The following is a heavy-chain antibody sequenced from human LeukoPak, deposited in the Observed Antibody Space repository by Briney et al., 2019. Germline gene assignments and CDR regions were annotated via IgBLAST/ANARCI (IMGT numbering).Heavy chain of an antibody. V-gene: IGHV3-23*01. CDR1: GFTFSAYS. D-gene: IGHD2-21*02. Sequence: GGCLRLSCVATGFTFSAYSMTWVRQAPGKGLDWVSSISVSGGGTYYADSVRGRFTISRDNSKNTLYLHMNSLRAEDTAVYYCVKDWRDESNCGGDCLQYWGQGTLVTVSS. J-gene: IGHJ4*02. CDR2: ISVSGGGT. CDR3: VKDWRDESNCGGDCLQY.